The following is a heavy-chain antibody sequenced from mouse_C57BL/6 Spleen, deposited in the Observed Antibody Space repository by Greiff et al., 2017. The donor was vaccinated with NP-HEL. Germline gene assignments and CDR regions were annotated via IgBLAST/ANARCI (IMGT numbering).Heavy chain of an antibody. J-gene: IGHJ3*01. CDR3: ARERYSNSVAY. Sequence: EVKLQASGPGLVKPSQSLSLTCSVTGYSITSGYYWNWIRQFPGNKLEWMGYISYDGSNNYNPSLKNRISIPRDTSKNQFFLKLNSVTTEDTATYDWARERYSNSVAYWGQGTLVTVSA. CDR2: ISYDGSN. CDR1: GYSITSGYY. D-gene: IGHD2-5*01. V-gene: IGHV3-6*01.